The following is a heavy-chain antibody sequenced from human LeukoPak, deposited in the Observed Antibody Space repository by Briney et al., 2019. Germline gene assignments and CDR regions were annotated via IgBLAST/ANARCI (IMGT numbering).Heavy chain of an antibody. D-gene: IGHD1-26*01. J-gene: IGHJ4*02. CDR3: ARGRGGSYHY. CDR2: INTDGSTT. CDR1: GFTFSNDW. V-gene: IGHV3-74*01. Sequence: GGSLRLSCAPSGFTFSNDWMHWVRQAPGKGLVWVSRINTDGSTTTYADSVKGRFTISRDNAKNTLYLQMNSLRVEDRAVYYCARGRGGSYHYWGQGTVVTVSS.